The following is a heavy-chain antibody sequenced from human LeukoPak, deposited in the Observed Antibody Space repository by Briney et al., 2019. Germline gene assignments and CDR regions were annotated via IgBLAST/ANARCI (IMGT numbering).Heavy chain of an antibody. CDR1: GFTFSSYA. Sequence: PGGSLRLSCAASGFTFSSYAMSWVRQAPGKGLEWVAVISYDGSNKYYADSVKGRFTISRDNSKNTLYLPMNSLRAEDTAVYYCVKDRGGSPFYGMDVWGQGTTVTVSS. V-gene: IGHV3-30*04. J-gene: IGHJ6*02. CDR3: VKDRGGSPFYGMDV. D-gene: IGHD1-26*01. CDR2: ISYDGSNK.